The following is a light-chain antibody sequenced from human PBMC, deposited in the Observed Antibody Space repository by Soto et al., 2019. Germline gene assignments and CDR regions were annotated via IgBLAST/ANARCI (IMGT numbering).Light chain of an antibody. V-gene: IGKV1-5*01. CDR2: DAS. CDR1: QSISSW. J-gene: IGKJ1*01. CDR3: QQYNSYSG. Sequence: DIQITQSPSTLSASVGDRVTITCRASQSISSWLAWYQQKPGKAPKLLIYDASSLESGVPSRFSGSGSGTEFTLTISSLQPDEFATYYCQQYNSYSGFGQGTKVEIK.